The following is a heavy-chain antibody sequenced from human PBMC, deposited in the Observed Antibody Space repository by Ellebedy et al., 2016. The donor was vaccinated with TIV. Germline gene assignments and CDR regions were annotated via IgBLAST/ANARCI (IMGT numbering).Heavy chain of an antibody. D-gene: IGHD2-8*02. CDR2: MNPHGNT. Sequence: ASVKVSXXASGDTFTNLDINWVRQATGQGPEWMGWMNPHGNTGYAQKFLGRLTLSRDTSISTAYMELSSLRSEDTAVYYCARYISGPAFHPWGQGTLVTVSS. CDR3: ARYISGPAFHP. CDR1: GDTFTNLD. J-gene: IGHJ5*02. V-gene: IGHV1-8*01.